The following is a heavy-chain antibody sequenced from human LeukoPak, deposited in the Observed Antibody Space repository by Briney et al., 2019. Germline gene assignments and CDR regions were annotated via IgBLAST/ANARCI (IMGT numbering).Heavy chain of an antibody. CDR3: ARVHSSVNFDY. V-gene: IGHV1-69*05. J-gene: IGHJ4*02. Sequence: GASVKVSCKASGGTFSSYAISWVRQAPGQGLEWMGGIIPIFGTANYAQKFQGRVTITTDESTSTAYMELSSLRSEDAAVYYCARVHSSVNFDYWGQGTLVTVSS. CDR2: IIPIFGTA. D-gene: IGHD6-19*01. CDR1: GGTFSSYA.